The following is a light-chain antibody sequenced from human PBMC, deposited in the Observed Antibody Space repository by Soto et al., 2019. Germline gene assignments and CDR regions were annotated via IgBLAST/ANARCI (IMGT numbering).Light chain of an antibody. CDR3: QHYNNWPPTWA. CDR2: TAS. V-gene: IGKV3D-15*01. CDR1: QSVSTN. Sequence: EILMTQSPDTLSVSPGERATLSCRASQSVSTNLAWYQQKPGRAPRLLIYTASTRATGIPARFSGSGSGTEFTLTISSLQSEDFALYYCQHYNNWPPTWACGQGTKV. J-gene: IGKJ1*01.